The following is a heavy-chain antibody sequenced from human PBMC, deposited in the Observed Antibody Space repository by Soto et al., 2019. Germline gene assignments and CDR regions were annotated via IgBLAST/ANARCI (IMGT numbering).Heavy chain of an antibody. CDR1: GFTFSSYE. CDR3: ARDQEAGSFFPYYYGMDV. Sequence: PGGSLRLSCATSGFTFSSYEMNWVRQAPGKGLEWVSYISNNGSTIYYADSVEGRFTISRDNAKNSLYLQMDSLRAEDTAVYYCARDQEAGSFFPYYYGMDVWGQGTTVTVSS. V-gene: IGHV3-48*03. D-gene: IGHD6-13*01. CDR2: ISNNGSTI. J-gene: IGHJ6*02.